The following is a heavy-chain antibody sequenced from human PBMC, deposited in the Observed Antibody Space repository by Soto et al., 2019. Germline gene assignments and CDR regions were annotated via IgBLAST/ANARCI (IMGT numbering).Heavy chain of an antibody. J-gene: IGHJ4*02. V-gene: IGHV5-51*01. CDR2: IYPGDSDT. CDR3: ARDLGVTMIVVAPAY. Sequence: PGESLKISCKGSGYSFTSYWIGWVRQMPGKGLEWMGIIYPGDSDTRYSPSFQGQVTISADKSISTAYLQWSSLKASDTAVYYCARDLGVTMIVVAPAYWGQGTLVTVSS. D-gene: IGHD3-22*01. CDR1: GYSFTSYW.